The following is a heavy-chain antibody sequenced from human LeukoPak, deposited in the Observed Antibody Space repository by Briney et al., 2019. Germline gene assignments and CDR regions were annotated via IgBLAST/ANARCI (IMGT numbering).Heavy chain of an antibody. J-gene: IGHJ4*02. CDR2: ISYDGSNQ. CDR1: GFTFSSYA. CDR3: AREMGYSYGPHYFDY. D-gene: IGHD5-18*01. Sequence: GRSLRLSCAASGFTFSSYAMHWVRQAPGKGLEWVAVISYDGSNQYYADSVKGRFTISRDNSKNTLYLQMNSLRAEDTAVYYCAREMGYSYGPHYFDYWGQGTLVTVSS. V-gene: IGHV3-30*04.